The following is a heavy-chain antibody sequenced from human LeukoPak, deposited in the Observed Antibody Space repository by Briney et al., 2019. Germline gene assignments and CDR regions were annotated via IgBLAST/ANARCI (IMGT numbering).Heavy chain of an antibody. J-gene: IGHJ2*01. CDR3: AKDSEIAAAGSYWYFDL. CDR1: GFTFSSYS. V-gene: IGHV3-21*01. Sequence: GGSLRLSCAASGFTFSSYSMNWVRQAPGKGLEWVSSISSSGTYVYYADSVKGRFTISRDNAKNSLPLQMNSLRAEDTAVYYCAKDSEIAAAGSYWYFDLWGRGTLVTVSS. D-gene: IGHD6-13*01. CDR2: ISSSGTYV.